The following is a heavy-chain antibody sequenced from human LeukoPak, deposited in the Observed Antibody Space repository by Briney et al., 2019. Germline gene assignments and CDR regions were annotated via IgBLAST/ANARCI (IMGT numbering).Heavy chain of an antibody. CDR3: ARDGYGLDY. CDR1: GGSISSYY. CDR2: IYYSGST. V-gene: IGHV4-59*01. J-gene: IGHJ4*02. D-gene: IGHD3-22*01. Sequence: SETLSLTCTVSGGSISSYYWSWIRQPPGKGLEWIGYIYYSGSTNYNPSLKSRVTISVDTSKNQFSLKLSSVTAADTAVYYYARDGYGLDYWGQGTLVTVSS.